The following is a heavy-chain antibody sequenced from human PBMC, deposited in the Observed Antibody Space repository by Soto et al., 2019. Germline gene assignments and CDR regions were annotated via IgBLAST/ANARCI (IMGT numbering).Heavy chain of an antibody. CDR1: GFTFSSYG. V-gene: IGHV3-30*18. D-gene: IGHD2-2*01. CDR2: ISYDGSNK. J-gene: IGHJ6*02. Sequence: QVHLVESGGGVVQPGRSLRLSCAASGFTFSSYGMHWVRQAPGKGLEWVAVISYDGSNKYYADSVKGRFTISRDNSKNTLYLQMNSRIAEDKAVYYCAKDLVQLLTVLGAYYGMDAWGQGTTVTVSS. CDR3: AKDLVQLLTVLGAYYGMDA.